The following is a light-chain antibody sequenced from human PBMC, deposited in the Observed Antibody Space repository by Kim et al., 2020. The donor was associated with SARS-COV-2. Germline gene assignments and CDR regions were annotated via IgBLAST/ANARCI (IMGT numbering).Light chain of an antibody. CDR3: QQRTNWPNT. J-gene: IGKJ2*01. CDR1: HSFGTN. V-gene: IGKV3-11*01. CDR2: GAS. Sequence: SLSPGERSTRSCRASHSFGTNLAWYQQKPGRAPRLLIYGASSRAAGIPDRFSGSGSGTDFTLTISSLEPEDFAVYYCQQRTNWPNTFGQGTKLEI.